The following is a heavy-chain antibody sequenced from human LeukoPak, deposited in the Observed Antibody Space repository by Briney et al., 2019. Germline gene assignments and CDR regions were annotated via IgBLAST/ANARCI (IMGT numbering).Heavy chain of an antibody. CDR1: GGSISSGDYY. J-gene: IGHJ4*02. V-gene: IGHV4-30-4*01. CDR3: ARHPSAAAKLLFDY. Sequence: SETLSLTCTVSGGSISSGDYYWSWIRQPPGKGLEWIGYIYYSGSTYYNPSLKSRVTISIDTSKNQFSLNLSSVTAADTAVYYCARHPSAAAKLLFDYWGRGTLVTVSS. D-gene: IGHD6-13*01. CDR2: IYYSGST.